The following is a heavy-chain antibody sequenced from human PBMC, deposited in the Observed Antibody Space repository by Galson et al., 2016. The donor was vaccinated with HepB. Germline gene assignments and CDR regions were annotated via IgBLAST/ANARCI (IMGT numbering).Heavy chain of an antibody. Sequence: SLRLSCAASGFTFSRYDIHWVRQVIGKGLQWVSAIGGAGDTYYSGSVKGRFTISRENAKNSLYLQMNSLTAGDTAVYYCARESTGRGVDAFDIWGQGTMVMVSS. J-gene: IGHJ3*02. CDR3: ARESTGRGVDAFDI. CDR2: IGGAGDT. D-gene: IGHD3-16*01. CDR1: GFTFSRYD. V-gene: IGHV3-13*04.